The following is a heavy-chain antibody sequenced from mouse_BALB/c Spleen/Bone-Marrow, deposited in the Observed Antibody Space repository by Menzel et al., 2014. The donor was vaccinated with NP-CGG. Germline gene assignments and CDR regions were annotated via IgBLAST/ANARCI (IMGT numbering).Heavy chain of an antibody. Sequence: QVQLQQSGAELMKPGASVKISCKATGYTFSSYWIEWVKQRPGHGLEWIGEILPGSGSTNYNEKFKGKATFTAATSSNTAYMHLSSLPYEDSAVYYCARGLLRPYYAMDYWGQGTSVTVSS. CDR3: ARGLLRPYYAMDY. D-gene: IGHD1-2*01. J-gene: IGHJ4*01. CDR1: GYTFSSYW. V-gene: IGHV1-9*01. CDR2: ILPGSGST.